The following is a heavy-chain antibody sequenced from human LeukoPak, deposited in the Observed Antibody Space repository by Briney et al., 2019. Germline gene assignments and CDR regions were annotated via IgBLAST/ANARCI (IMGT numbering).Heavy chain of an antibody. V-gene: IGHV3-21*01. D-gene: IGHD4-11*01. CDR1: GFTFSSYS. Sequence: GGSLRLSCAASGFTFSSYSMNWVRQAPGKGLEWVSSISSSSYIYYADSVKGRFTISRDNAKNSLYLQMNNQRAEDTAVYFCARDKGTVTPRGYYYYMDVWGRGTTVTVSS. CDR3: ARDKGTVTPRGYYYYMDV. J-gene: IGHJ6*03. CDR2: ISSSSYI.